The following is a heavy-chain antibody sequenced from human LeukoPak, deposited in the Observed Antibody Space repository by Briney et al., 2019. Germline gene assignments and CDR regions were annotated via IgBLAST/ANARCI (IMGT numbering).Heavy chain of an antibody. CDR3: AREVVPAAMGYYYMDV. J-gene: IGHJ6*03. D-gene: IGHD2-2*01. V-gene: IGHV1-69*04. Sequence: ASVKVSCKASGGTFSSYAISWVRQAPGQGLEWMGRIIPILGIANYAQKFQGRVTITADKSTSTAYMELSSLRSEDTAVYSCAREVVPAAMGYYYMDVWGKGTTVTVSS. CDR1: GGTFSSYA. CDR2: IIPILGIA.